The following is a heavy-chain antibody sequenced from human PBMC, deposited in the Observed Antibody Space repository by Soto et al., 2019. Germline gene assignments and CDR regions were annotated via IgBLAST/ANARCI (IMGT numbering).Heavy chain of an antibody. CDR2: IIPIFGTA. CDR3: ARAPQDTAMVPFFDY. J-gene: IGHJ4*02. Sequence: GASVKVSCKASGGTFSSYAISWVRQAPGQGLEWMGGIIPIFGTANYAQKFQGRVTITADESTSTAYMELSSLRSEDTAVYYCARAPQDTAMVPFFDYWGQGTLVTVSS. CDR1: GGTFSSYA. D-gene: IGHD5-18*01. V-gene: IGHV1-69*13.